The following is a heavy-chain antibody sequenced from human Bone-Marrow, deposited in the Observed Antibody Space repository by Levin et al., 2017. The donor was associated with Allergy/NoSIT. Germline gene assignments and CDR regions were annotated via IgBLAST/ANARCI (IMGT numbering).Heavy chain of an antibody. Sequence: SCTVSGDPMTSNDWWTWVRQPPGKGLEWIGEVSHRGNANYNPSLKNRVTISVDQSMKQFSLRVTSVTAADTAVYYCAREKQFQLPLYYFYYYMDVWGKGTTVIVSS. CDR1: GDPMTSNDW. D-gene: IGHD2-2*01. J-gene: IGHJ6*03. V-gene: IGHV4-4*02. CDR3: AREKQFQLPLYYFYYYMDV. CDR2: VSHRGNA.